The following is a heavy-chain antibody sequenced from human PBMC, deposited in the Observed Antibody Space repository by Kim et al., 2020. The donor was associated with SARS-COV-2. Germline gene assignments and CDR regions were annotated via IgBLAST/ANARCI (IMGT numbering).Heavy chain of an antibody. D-gene: IGHD6-25*01. CDR2: ISGSGGRK. CDR3: AKDQRQAAAGSTDDY. J-gene: IGHJ4*02. V-gene: IGHV3-23*01. Sequence: GGSLRLSCAASGFTFSSYAMSWVRQAPGKGLEWVSAISGSGGRKYSADYVKGRFTISRDNYKHALYLQMNSLRAEDTAVYYCAKDQRQAAAGSTDDYWGQGTLVTVSS. CDR1: GFTFSSYA.